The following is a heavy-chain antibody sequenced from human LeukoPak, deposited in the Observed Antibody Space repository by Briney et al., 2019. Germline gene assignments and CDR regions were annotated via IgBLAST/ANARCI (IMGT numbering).Heavy chain of an antibody. J-gene: IGHJ4*02. Sequence: PSETLSLTCDVYGGSFNGYHWSWIRQSRGKGLEWIGEINHGGSTNYNPSLKSRVSVSVDTSKNQFSLKLSSVTAADTAVYYCARLKAITIFGVVIASSPFDYWGQGTLVTVSS. V-gene: IGHV4-34*01. CDR3: ARLKAITIFGVVIASSPFDY. CDR1: GGSFNGYH. D-gene: IGHD3-3*01. CDR2: INHGGST.